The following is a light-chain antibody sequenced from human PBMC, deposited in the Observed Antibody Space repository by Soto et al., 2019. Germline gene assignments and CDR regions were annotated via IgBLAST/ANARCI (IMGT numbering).Light chain of an antibody. CDR1: GSSIGTNT. CDR3: AAWDGSLNNVL. J-gene: IGLJ2*01. Sequence: QSVLTQPPSASGTPGQRVTISCSGSGSSIGTNTVNWYRQLPGPAPKLLIYGDNQRPSGVPDRFSGSKSGPSASLAISGLQYEDEAEYYCAAWDGSLNNVLFGGGTKLTVL. V-gene: IGLV1-44*01. CDR2: GDN.